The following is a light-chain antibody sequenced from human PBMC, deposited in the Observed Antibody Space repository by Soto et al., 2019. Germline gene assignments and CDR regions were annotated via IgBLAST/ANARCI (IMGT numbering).Light chain of an antibody. CDR2: DVT. CDR1: SSDVGGYDY. J-gene: IGLJ1*01. Sequence: QSALTQPASVSGSPGQSITISCTGTSSDVGGYDYVSWYQQHPDKAPKLMIYDVTNRPSGVSNRFSGSKSGNTASLTISGLQAEYEADYYSSSSTSISTYVLGTGTKVTV. V-gene: IGLV2-14*03. CDR3: SSSTSISTYV.